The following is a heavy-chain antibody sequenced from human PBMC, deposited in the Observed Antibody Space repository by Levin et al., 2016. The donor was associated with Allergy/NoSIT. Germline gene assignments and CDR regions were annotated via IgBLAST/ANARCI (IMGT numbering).Heavy chain of an antibody. Sequence: SETLSLTCTVSGGSISSSSYYWGWIRQPPGKGLEWIGSIYYSGSTYYNPSLKSRVTISVDTSKNQFSLKLSSVTAADTAVYYCARHRSMNDPYRPLGWFDPWGQGTLVTVSS. D-gene: IGHD2/OR15-2a*01. CDR2: IYYSGST. CDR3: ARHRSMNDPYRPLGWFDP. J-gene: IGHJ5*02. CDR1: GGSISSSSYY. V-gene: IGHV4-39*01.